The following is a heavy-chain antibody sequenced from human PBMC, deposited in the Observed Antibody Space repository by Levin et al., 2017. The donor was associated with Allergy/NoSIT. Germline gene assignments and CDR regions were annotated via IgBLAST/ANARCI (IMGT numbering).Heavy chain of an antibody. J-gene: IGHJ4*02. Sequence: GESLKISCAASGFTFSSYAMSWVRQAPGKGLEWVSAISGSGGSTYYADSVKGRFTISRDNSKNTLYLQMNSLRAEDTAVYYCAKSKWLVPSYFDYWGQGTLVTVSS. CDR1: GFTFSSYA. D-gene: IGHD6-19*01. V-gene: IGHV3-23*01. CDR3: AKSKWLVPSYFDY. CDR2: ISGSGGST.